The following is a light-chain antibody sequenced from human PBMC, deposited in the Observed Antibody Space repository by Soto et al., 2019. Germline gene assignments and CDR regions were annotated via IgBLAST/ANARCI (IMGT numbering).Light chain of an antibody. CDR1: QGISNY. Sequence: DIQMTQSPSSLSASVGDRVTITCRASQGISNYLAWYQQKPGKVPKLLIYAASTLQSGVPSRFSGSGSGTDFTLTISSLQPEDVANYYCQKYNSAPWTCVQGTKVEIK. CDR2: AAS. V-gene: IGKV1-27*01. J-gene: IGKJ1*01. CDR3: QKYNSAPWT.